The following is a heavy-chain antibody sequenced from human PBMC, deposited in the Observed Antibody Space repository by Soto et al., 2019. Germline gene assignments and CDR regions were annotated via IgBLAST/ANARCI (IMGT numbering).Heavy chain of an antibody. CDR1: GFTFSSYG. J-gene: IGHJ6*02. CDR2: IWYDGSNK. Sequence: QVQLVESGGGVVQPGRSLRLSCAASGFTFSSYGMHWVRQAPGKGLEWVAVIWYDGSNKYYADSVKGRFTISRDNSKNTLYLQMNSLRAEDTAVYYCARVGPLYYYYGMDVWGQGTTVTVSS. CDR3: ARVGPLYYYYGMDV. V-gene: IGHV3-33*01.